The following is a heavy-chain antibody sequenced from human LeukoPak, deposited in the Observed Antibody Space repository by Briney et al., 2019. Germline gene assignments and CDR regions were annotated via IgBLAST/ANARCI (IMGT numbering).Heavy chain of an antibody. D-gene: IGHD6-13*01. CDR3: ARAWGYSSSWSFDY. CDR1: GYSISSGYY. CDR2: ISHSGST. V-gene: IGHV4-38-2*02. Sequence: PSETLSLTCTVSGYSISSGYYWGWIRQPPGKGLEWIGRISHSGSTYYNPSLKSLVTISVDTSKNQFSLKLSSVTAADTAVYYCARAWGYSSSWSFDYWGQGTLVTVSS. J-gene: IGHJ4*02.